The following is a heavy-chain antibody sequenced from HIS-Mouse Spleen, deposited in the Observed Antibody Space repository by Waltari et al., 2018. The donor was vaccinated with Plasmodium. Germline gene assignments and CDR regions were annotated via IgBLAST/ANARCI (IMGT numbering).Heavy chain of an antibody. J-gene: IGHJ4*02. CDR2: SNHSGST. D-gene: IGHD6-19*01. Sequence: QVQLQQWGAGLLKPSETLSLTCAVYGGSFSGYYWSWIRQPPGKGLEWIGESNHSGSTNYNPSLKSRVTISVDTSKNQFSLKLSSVTAADTAVYYCARGPGYSSGWYYFDYWGQGTLVTVSS. CDR1: GGSFSGYY. V-gene: IGHV4-34*01. CDR3: ARGPGYSSGWYYFDY.